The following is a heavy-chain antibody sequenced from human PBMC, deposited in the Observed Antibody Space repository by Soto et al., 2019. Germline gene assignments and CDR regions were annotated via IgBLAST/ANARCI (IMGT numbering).Heavy chain of an antibody. J-gene: IGHJ4*02. CDR2: ISAYNGNT. CDR1: GYTFTSYG. CDR3: ARTVEYYYDSSGYHHDY. V-gene: IGHV1-18*01. Sequence: ASVKVSCKASGYTFTSYGISWVRQAPGQGLEWMGWISAYNGNTNYAQKLQGRVTMTTDTSTSTAYMELRSLRSDDTAVYYCARTVEYYYDSSGYHHDYWGQGTLVTVSS. D-gene: IGHD3-22*01.